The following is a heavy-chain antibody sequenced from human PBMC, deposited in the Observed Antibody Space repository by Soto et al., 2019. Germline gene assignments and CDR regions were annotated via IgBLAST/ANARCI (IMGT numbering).Heavy chain of an antibody. Sequence: GGSLRLSCAASGFTLSSYGMHWVRQAPDRELERVAVISYDGSNKYYADSVKGRFTISRDNSKNTPYLQMNSLRAEDTAVYYCAKGRYGDSVSYYYYYMDVWGKGTTVTVSS. CDR2: ISYDGSNK. D-gene: IGHD4-17*01. V-gene: IGHV3-30*18. CDR1: GFTLSSYG. CDR3: AKGRYGDSVSYYYYYMDV. J-gene: IGHJ6*03.